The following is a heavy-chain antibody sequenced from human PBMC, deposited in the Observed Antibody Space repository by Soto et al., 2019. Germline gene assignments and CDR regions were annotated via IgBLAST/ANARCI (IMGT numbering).Heavy chain of an antibody. J-gene: IGHJ5*02. CDR1: GFTFTSYA. Sequence: EVQLLESGGDLVHPGGSLSLSCAASGFTFTSYAMTWVRQAPEKGLGWVSSISASGGTTYYTDSVKGRFTISRDNSKNTLFLQMNSLRAEDTAVYYCAKAWGWFDPWGQGTLVTVSS. CDR3: AKAWGWFDP. CDR2: ISASGGTT. D-gene: IGHD3-16*01. V-gene: IGHV3-23*01.